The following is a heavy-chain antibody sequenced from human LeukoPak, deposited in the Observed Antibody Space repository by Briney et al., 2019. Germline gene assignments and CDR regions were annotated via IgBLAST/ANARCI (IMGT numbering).Heavy chain of an antibody. D-gene: IGHD2-2*01. V-gene: IGHV1-46*01. CDR3: ARLYCSSTSCQCRGRCDDY. J-gene: IGHJ4*02. CDR1: GYTFTGYY. Sequence: GASVKVSCKAPGYTFTGYYMHWVRQAPGQGLEWMGIIDPSGGSTSYAQKFQGRVTITADESTSTAYMELSSLRSEDTAVYYCARLYCSSTSCQCRGRCDDYWGQGTLVTVSS. CDR2: IDPSGGST.